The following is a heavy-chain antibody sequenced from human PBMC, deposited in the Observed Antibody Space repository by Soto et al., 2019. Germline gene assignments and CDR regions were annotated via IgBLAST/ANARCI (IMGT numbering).Heavy chain of an antibody. CDR3: ARALVRGVLSSPFDY. CDR1: GYTFTSYY. J-gene: IGHJ4*02. Sequence: ASVKVSCKASGYTFTSYYMHWVRQAPGQGLEWMGIINPSGGSTSYAQKFQGRVTMTRDTSTSTVYMELSSLRSEDTAVYYCARALVRGVLSSPFDYWGQGTLVTVSS. V-gene: IGHV1-46*03. D-gene: IGHD3-10*01. CDR2: INPSGGST.